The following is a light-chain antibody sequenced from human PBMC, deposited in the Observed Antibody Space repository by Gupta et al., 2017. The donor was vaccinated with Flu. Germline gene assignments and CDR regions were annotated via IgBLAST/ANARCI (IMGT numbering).Light chain of an antibody. V-gene: IGKV2-30*01. Sequence: DVVMTQSPLNLSVTLGQPASTSCRASQSRVYSDGMTILNWFQHRPGQSPRRLIYLGSHLESGVPDIFSGSGSGTEFTLKISRVEAEDVGVYCCRQCKHWPWAFGQGTKVEI. CDR2: LGS. CDR3: RQCKHWPWA. J-gene: IGKJ1*01. CDR1: QSRVYSDGMTI.